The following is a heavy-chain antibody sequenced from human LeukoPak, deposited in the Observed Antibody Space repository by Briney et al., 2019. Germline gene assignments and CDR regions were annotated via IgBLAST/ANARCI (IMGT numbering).Heavy chain of an antibody. Sequence: PGGSLKLSCAASGFTFSTYSMNWVRQAPGKGLEWISFISSSSTTIYYADSVKGRFTISRDNAKNSLFLQMNSLRAEDTAVYYCARARAAFDIWGQGTMVTVSS. CDR1: GFTFSTYS. CDR3: ARARAAFDI. CDR2: ISSSSTTI. J-gene: IGHJ3*02. V-gene: IGHV3-48*01.